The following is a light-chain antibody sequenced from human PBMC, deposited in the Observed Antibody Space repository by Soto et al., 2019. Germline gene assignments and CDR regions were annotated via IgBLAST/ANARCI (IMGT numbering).Light chain of an antibody. CDR1: DSNIGGNA. V-gene: IGLV1-44*01. Sequence: QSVMTQSPSASGTPGQRVAISCSGVDSNIGGNAVNWYHQRPGTAPKLLIHSNNQRPSGVPDRFSGSKSGTSASLVISGLQSGDEADYYCASWDDSLNGWVFGGGTKVTVL. CDR3: ASWDDSLNGWV. J-gene: IGLJ3*02. CDR2: SNN.